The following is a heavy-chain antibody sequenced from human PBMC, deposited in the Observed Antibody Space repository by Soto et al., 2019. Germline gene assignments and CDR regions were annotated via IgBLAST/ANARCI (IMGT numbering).Heavy chain of an antibody. CDR2: IYYPGTT. V-gene: IGHV4-31*03. J-gene: IGHJ3*02. Sequence: HVQLQESGPGLVKPSQTLSLTCSVSGGSISSDNTYWTWIRQHPGEGLEWIGHIYYPGTTYYNPSLKSRVIISVDTSKNQFSLNLSSVTAADTAVYYCATTFYSDSGRAFDIWGQGTMVTVSS. CDR3: ATTFYSDSGRAFDI. D-gene: IGHD3-22*01. CDR1: GGSISSDNTY.